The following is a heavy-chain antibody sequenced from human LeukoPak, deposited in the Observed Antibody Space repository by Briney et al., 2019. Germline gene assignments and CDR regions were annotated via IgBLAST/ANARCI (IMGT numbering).Heavy chain of an antibody. D-gene: IGHD6-13*01. CDR3: ARRAAAGTSLDY. Sequence: PGGSLRLSCAASGFTFDDYTMHWVRQAPGKGLEWVSLISWDGGSTYYADSVKGRFTVSRDNSKNSLYLQMNSLRTEDTALYYCARRAAAGTSLDYWGQGTLVTVSS. J-gene: IGHJ4*02. CDR1: GFTFDDYT. CDR2: ISWDGGST. V-gene: IGHV3-43*01.